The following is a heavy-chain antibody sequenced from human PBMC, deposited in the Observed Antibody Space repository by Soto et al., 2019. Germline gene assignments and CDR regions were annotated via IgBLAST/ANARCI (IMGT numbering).Heavy chain of an antibody. CDR3: ASHSSSAYYYYGMDV. D-gene: IGHD6-13*01. V-gene: IGHV5-51*01. J-gene: IGHJ6*02. CDR1: GYSFTSYW. Sequence: PXESLTISCKGSGYSFTSYWIGLVRQMPGKGLEWMGIIYPGDSDTRYSPSFQGQVTISADKSISTAYLQWSSLKASDTAMYYCASHSSSAYYYYGMDVWGQGTTVTVSS. CDR2: IYPGDSDT.